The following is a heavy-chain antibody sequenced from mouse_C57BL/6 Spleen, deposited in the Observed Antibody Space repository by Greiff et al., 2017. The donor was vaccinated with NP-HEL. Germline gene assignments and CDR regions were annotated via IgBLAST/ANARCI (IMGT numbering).Heavy chain of an antibody. D-gene: IGHD2-4*01. CDR2: IHPNSGST. CDR3: ARGRYDYDCAY. V-gene: IGHV1-64*01. J-gene: IGHJ3*01. Sequence: QVQLQQPGAELVKPGASVKLSCKASGYTFTSYWMHWVKQRPGQGLEWIGMIHPNSGSTNYNEKFKSKATLTVEKSSSTAYMQLSSLTSEDSAVYYCARGRYDYDCAYWGQGTLVTVSA. CDR1: GYTFTSYW.